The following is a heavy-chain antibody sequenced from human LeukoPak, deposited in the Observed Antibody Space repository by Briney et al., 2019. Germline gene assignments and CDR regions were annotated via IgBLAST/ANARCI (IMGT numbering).Heavy chain of an antibody. D-gene: IGHD5-12*01. CDR3: ARFLRGYSGYDYNDLDY. J-gene: IGHJ4*02. CDR2: ISAYNGNT. V-gene: IGHV1-18*01. CDR1: GYTFTSYG. Sequence: ASVKVSCKASGYTFTSYGISWVRQAPGQGLEWMGWISAYNGNTNYAQKLQGRVTMTTDTSTSTAYMELRSLRSDDTAVYYCARFLRGYSGYDYNDLDYWGQGTLVTVSS.